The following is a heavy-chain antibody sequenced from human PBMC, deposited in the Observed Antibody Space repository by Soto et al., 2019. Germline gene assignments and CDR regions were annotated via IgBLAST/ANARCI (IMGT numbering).Heavy chain of an antibody. CDR2: IYYSGST. V-gene: IGHV4-31*03. CDR1: GGSISSGGYY. D-gene: IGHD4-17*01. CDR3: ASLRPRYDYGDYHGAFDI. J-gene: IGHJ3*02. Sequence: SETLSLTCTVSGGSISSGGYYWSWIRQHPGKGLEWIGYIYYSGSTYYNPSLKSRVTISVDTSKNQFSLKLSSVTAADTAVYYCASLRPRYDYGDYHGAFDIWGQGTMVTVSS.